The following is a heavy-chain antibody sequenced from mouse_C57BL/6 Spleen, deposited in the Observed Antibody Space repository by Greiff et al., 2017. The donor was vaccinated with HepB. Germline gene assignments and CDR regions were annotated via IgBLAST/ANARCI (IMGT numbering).Heavy chain of an antibody. CDR1: GYTFTSYW. J-gene: IGHJ1*03. V-gene: IGHV1-50*01. CDR3: ARWGYGSSYGYFDV. Sequence: QVQLQQPGAELVKPGASVKLSCKASGYTFTSYWMQWVKQRPGQGLEWIGEIDPSDSYTNYNQKFKGKATLTVDTSSSTAYMQLSSLTSEDSAVYYCARWGYGSSYGYFDVWGTGTTVTVSS. CDR2: IDPSDSYT. D-gene: IGHD1-1*01.